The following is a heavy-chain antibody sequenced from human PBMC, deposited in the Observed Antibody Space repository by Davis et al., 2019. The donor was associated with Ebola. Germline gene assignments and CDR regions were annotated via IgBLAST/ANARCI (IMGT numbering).Heavy chain of an antibody. J-gene: IGHJ4*02. Sequence: GESLKISCAASGFTFSSYAMHWVRQAPGKGLEWVAVISYDGSNKYYADSVKGRFTISRDNSKNTLYLQMNSLRAEDTAVYYCARGGFGQQLVPPDYWGQGTLVTVSS. CDR3: ARGGFGQQLVPPDY. CDR2: ISYDGSNK. CDR1: GFTFSSYA. D-gene: IGHD6-13*01. V-gene: IGHV3-30*04.